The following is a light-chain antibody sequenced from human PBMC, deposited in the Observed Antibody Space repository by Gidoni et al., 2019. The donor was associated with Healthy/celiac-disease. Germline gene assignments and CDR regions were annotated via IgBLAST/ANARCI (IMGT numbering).Light chain of an antibody. CDR3: QQYNNWPPMYT. V-gene: IGKV3-15*01. Sequence: EIVMTQSPATLSVAPGERATLSCMASQSVSSNLAWYQQKPGQALRLLIYGASTRATGIPARFSGSGSGTEFTLTISSLQSEDFAVYYCQQYNNWPPMYTFGQGTKLEIK. CDR2: GAS. J-gene: IGKJ2*01. CDR1: QSVSSN.